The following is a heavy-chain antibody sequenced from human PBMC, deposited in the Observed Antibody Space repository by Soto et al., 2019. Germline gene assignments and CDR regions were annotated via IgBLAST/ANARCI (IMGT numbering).Heavy chain of an antibody. J-gene: IGHJ4*02. CDR2: INPNSGGT. CDR3: TSSSKRDQLDY. V-gene: IGHV1-2*04. CDR1: GYTFTGYY. Sequence: EASVKVSCKASGYTFTGYYMHWVRQAPGQGLEWMGWINPNSGGTNYAQKFQGWVTMTRDTSISTAYMELSRLRSDDTAVYYCTSSSKRDQLDYWGQGTLVTVSS. D-gene: IGHD6-13*01.